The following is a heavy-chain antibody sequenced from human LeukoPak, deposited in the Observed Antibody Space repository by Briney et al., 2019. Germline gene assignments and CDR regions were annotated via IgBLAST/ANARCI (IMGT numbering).Heavy chain of an antibody. CDR2: ISFDGSNK. V-gene: IGHV3-30*18. CDR3: AKASRYLGSGSYYRDAFDI. Sequence: GSLRLSFAASGFTFSSYGMHWVRQAPGKGLEWVAVISFDGSNKYYSDSVKGRFTVSRDNSKNTLYLQMNSLRAEDTAVYYCAKASRYLGSGSYYRDAFDIWGQGTMVTVSS. D-gene: IGHD3-10*02. J-gene: IGHJ3*02. CDR1: GFTFSSYG.